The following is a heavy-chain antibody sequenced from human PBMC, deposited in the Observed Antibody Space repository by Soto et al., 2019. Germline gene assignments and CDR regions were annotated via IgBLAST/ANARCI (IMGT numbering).Heavy chain of an antibody. D-gene: IGHD6-19*01. V-gene: IGHV3-30*18. CDR1: GFTFSSYG. CDR2: ISYDGSNK. CDR3: AKDLSGSGWFNYYGMDV. J-gene: IGHJ6*02. Sequence: GGSRRLSCAASGFTFSSYGMHWVRQAPGKGLEWVAVISYDGSNKYYADSVKGRITISRDNSKNTVYLQMNSLRAEDTAVYYCAKDLSGSGWFNYYGMDVWGQGTTVTVSS.